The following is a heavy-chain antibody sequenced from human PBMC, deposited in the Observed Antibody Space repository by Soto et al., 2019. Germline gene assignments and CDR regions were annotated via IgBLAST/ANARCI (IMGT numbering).Heavy chain of an antibody. Sequence: ALSLTCTGFGGSISSGEYYWSWFSEPPGKGLEWIGYIYYSGSTYYNPSLKSRVTISAYTSKDQISLKLSSVTDADTSVYYCARARGEWEAGWFHSPGQGPLVTVS. V-gene: IGHV4-30-4*01. CDR3: ARARGEWEAGWFHS. CDR1: GGSISSGEYY. J-gene: IGHJ5*01. CDR2: IYYSGST. D-gene: IGHD1-26*01.